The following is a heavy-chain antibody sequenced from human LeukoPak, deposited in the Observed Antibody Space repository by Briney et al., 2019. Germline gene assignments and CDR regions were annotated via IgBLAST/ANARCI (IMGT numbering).Heavy chain of an antibody. D-gene: IGHD3-9*01. Sequence: QPGGSLRLSCAASGFTVSSYWMSWVRQAPGKRLEWVANIKQDVSEKYYVDSVKGRFTISRDNAKNSLYLQMNSLRAEDTAVYYCARMGDILTGDYYYMDVWGKGTTVTVSS. CDR1: GFTVSSYW. V-gene: IGHV3-7*01. CDR2: IKQDVSEK. CDR3: ARMGDILTGDYYYMDV. J-gene: IGHJ6*03.